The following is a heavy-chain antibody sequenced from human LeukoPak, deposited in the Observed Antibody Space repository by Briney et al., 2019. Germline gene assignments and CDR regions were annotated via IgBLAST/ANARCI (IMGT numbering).Heavy chain of an antibody. D-gene: IGHD1-26*01. CDR2: ISYDGSNK. V-gene: IGHV3-30*18. J-gene: IGHJ4*02. Sequence: GGSLRLSCAASGFTFSSYAMHWVRQAPGKGLEWVALISYDGSNKYYADSVRGRFTISRDISKNTLYLQMNSLRPEDTAVYYCAKDFGRAKWELLSYFDYWGQGTLVTVSS. CDR3: AKDFGRAKWELLSYFDY. CDR1: GFTFSSYA.